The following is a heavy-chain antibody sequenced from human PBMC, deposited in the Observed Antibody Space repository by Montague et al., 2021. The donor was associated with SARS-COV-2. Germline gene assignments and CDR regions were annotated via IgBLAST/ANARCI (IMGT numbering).Heavy chain of an antibody. CDR3: ARGRDGYYHRSALFDY. D-gene: IGHD3-22*01. CDR1: GGSISSRTYY. J-gene: IGHJ4*02. Sequence: ETLSLTCIVSGGSISSRTYYWGWIRQPPGKGLEWIGSIFYGGSTNYNPSLKSRVTISVDTSKNQFSLKLTSVTAADTAVYYCARGRDGYYHRSALFDYWGQGTLVTVSS. CDR2: IFYGGST. V-gene: IGHV4-39*07.